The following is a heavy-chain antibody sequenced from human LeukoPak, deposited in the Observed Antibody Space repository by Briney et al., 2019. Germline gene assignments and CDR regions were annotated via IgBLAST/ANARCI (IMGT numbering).Heavy chain of an antibody. CDR2: INHRRST. V-gene: IGHV4-34*01. CDR1: GGSFSGYY. CDR3: ATAHGRYCSSTSCSRRRFFDL. Sequence: SETLSLTCAVYGGSFSGYYWSWIRQPPGKGLEGIGEINHRRSTNYNPSLKSRVTISVDTSKNQFSLKLSSVTAADTAVYYCATAHGRYCSSTSCSRRRFFDLWGRGTLVTVSS. D-gene: IGHD2-2*01. J-gene: IGHJ2*01.